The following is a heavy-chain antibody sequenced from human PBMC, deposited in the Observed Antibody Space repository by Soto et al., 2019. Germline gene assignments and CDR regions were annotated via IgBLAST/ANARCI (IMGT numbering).Heavy chain of an antibody. CDR1: GGTFSSYS. V-gene: IGHV1-69*01. CDR2: IIPIFGTA. CDR3: ARDGGRHSGGIDY. Sequence: QVQLVQSGAEVKKPGSSVKVSCKASGGTFSSYSINWVRQAPGQGLEWMGEIIPIFGTANYAQKFQGRVTITEDESKSKAYMELSRLRSEDTAVYYCARDGGRHSGGIDYWGQGTLVTVSS. J-gene: IGHJ4*02. D-gene: IGHD1-26*01.